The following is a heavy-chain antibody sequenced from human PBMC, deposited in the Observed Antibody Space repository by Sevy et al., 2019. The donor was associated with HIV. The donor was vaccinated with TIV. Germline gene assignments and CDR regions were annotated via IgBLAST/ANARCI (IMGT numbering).Heavy chain of an antibody. CDR2: INHSGGT. CDR1: GGSFSGYY. Sequence: SETLSLTCAVYGGSFSGYYWSWIRQPPGKGLEWIGEINHSGGTNYNPSLKSRVTISVDTSKNQFSLKLNSVTAADTAVYYCARHCTASSCSHAFDIWGQRTMVTVSS. J-gene: IGHJ3*02. V-gene: IGHV4-34*01. CDR3: ARHCTASSCSHAFDI. D-gene: IGHD2-8*02.